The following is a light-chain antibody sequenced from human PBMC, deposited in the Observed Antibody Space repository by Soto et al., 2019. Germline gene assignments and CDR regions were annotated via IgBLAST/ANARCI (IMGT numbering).Light chain of an antibody. J-gene: IGLJ1*01. CDR1: ISDVGRYNY. V-gene: IGLV2-11*01. CDR3: CSLGGSYTGV. Sequence: QSALTQPRSVSGSPGQSFSISCTGTISDVGRYNYVSWYQQHPDKAPKLIIYDVSERPSGVPVRFSGSKSGNTASLTITGLQGQDEADYYCCSLGGSYTGVFGTGTKVTVL. CDR2: DVS.